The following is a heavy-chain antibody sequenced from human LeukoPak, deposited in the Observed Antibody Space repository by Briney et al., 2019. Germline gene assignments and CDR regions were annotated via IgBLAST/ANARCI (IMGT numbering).Heavy chain of an antibody. CDR2: INPNSGGT. CDR3: ARLPGSYWDRFDS. J-gene: IGHJ5*01. V-gene: IGHV1-2*04. Sequence: GASVKVSCKASGYTFTGYYMHWVRQAPGQGLEWMGWINPNSGGTNYAQKFQGWVTMTRDTSISTAYMELSRLRSDDTAVYYCARLPGSYWDRFDSWGQGTLVTVSS. CDR1: GYTFTGYY. D-gene: IGHD3-10*01.